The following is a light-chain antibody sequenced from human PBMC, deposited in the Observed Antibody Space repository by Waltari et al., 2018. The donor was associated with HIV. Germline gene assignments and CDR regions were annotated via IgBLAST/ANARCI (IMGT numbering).Light chain of an antibody. CDR3: LTYVSKTSTWQ. CDR1: DIDIGNYNL. CDR2: DVS. V-gene: IGLV2-23*02. Sequence: QSALTQPASVSGNPGQSLTITCTGTDIDIGNYNLVSWFQQHPGKAPKLLIYDVSKRPSGVSSRFSGSKSGYFASLTISGLLTEDESSYYCLTYVSKTSTWQFGGGTYLTV. J-gene: IGLJ3*02.